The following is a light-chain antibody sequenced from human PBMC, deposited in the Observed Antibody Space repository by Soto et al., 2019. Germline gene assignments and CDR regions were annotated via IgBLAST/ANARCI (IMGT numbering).Light chain of an antibody. CDR1: QSVSSSF. J-gene: IGKJ1*01. Sequence: IVLTHSPGTLSLSPLERASLSFMSIQSVSSSFLAWYQQKPGQAPRLLIYGASSRATGIPDRFSGSGSGTDFTLTISRLEPEDVGVYYCQQYGSSPPWTFGPGTKVDIK. CDR3: QQYGSSPPWT. CDR2: GAS. V-gene: IGKV3-20*01.